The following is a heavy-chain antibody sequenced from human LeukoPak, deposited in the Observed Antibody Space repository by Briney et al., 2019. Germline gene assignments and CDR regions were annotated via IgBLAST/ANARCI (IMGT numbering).Heavy chain of an antibody. J-gene: IGHJ4*02. Sequence: ASVKVSCKASGYTFTTYYIHWVRQAPGQGLEWMGIINPSAGSTNYAQKFQGRVTMTRDTSTSTLYTELSSLRSEDTAVYYCARDRGGWYFDYWGQGTLVTVSS. CDR2: INPSAGST. CDR1: GYTFTTYY. D-gene: IGHD6-19*01. V-gene: IGHV1-46*01. CDR3: ARDRGGWYFDY.